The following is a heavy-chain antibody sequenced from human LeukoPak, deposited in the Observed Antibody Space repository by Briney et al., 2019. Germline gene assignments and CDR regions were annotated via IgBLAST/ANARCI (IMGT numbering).Heavy chain of an antibody. CDR3: ARTTSFTASGYDY. CDR1: GYTFTSYH. V-gene: IGHV1-8*03. CDR2: INPNTDDR. Sequence: ASMKASCKASGYTFTSYHINWVRQAPGQGLEWMGWINPNTDDRGYAQKFQGRLIITSDTSISTAYMELGSPRSEDTAVYFCARTTSFTASGYDYWGQGTLVTVSS. J-gene: IGHJ4*02. D-gene: IGHD6-25*01.